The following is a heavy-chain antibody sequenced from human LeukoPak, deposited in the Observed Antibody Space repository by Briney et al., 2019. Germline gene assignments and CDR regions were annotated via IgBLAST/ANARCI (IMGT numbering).Heavy chain of an antibody. J-gene: IGHJ4*02. CDR3: ARLKDGYYDSSGTFDY. Sequence: SETLSFTGTGSGGSISSYYWSWLRPPAGKGLEWIGRIHTSGSTCYNHSLKSRVTMPVDTSKNQFSLKLASVTAADMAVYYCARLKDGYYDSSGTFDYWGQGTLVTVSS. CDR1: GGSISSYY. V-gene: IGHV4-4*07. D-gene: IGHD3-22*01. CDR2: IHTSGST.